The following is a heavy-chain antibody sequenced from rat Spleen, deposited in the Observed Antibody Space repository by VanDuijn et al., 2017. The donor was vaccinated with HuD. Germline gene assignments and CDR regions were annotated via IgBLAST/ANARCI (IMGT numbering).Heavy chain of an antibody. Sequence: EVQLVESGGGLVQPGRSLKLSCAASGFIFSRSAMAWVRQAPTKGLEWVATISYDGSSTYYRDSVKGRFTLSRENSKSTQYLQMDSLRSEDTANYYCARLNDGGYSESVMDAWGQGASVTVSS. CDR1: GFIFSRSA. J-gene: IGHJ4*01. D-gene: IGHD1-11*01. CDR2: ISYDGSST. CDR3: ARLNDGGYSESVMDA. V-gene: IGHV5-29*01.